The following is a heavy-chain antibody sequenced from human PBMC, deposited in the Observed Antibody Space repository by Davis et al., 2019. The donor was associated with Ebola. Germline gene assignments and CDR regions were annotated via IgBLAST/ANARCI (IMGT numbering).Heavy chain of an antibody. D-gene: IGHD6-19*01. CDR2: IYYSGST. CDR3: AVSSGWYYFDY. Sequence: SETLSLTCAVSGGSISSSNWWSWVRQPPGKGLAWIGSIYYSGSTYYNPSLKSRVTISVDTSKNQFSLKLSSVTAADTAVYYCAVSSGWYYFDYWGQGTLVTVSS. V-gene: IGHV4-39*01. J-gene: IGHJ4*02. CDR1: GGSISSSNW.